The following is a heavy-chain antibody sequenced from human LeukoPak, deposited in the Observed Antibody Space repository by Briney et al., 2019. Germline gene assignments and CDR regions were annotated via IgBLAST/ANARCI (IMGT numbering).Heavy chain of an antibody. Sequence: SETLSLTCTVSGGSISSSSYYWSWIRQPPGKGLEWIGYIYYSGSTNYNPSLKSRVTISVDTSKNQFSLKLSSVTAADTAVYYCARVLSYYDSRYCFDYWGQGTLVTVSS. CDR1: GGSISSSSYY. V-gene: IGHV4-61*01. CDR2: IYYSGST. D-gene: IGHD3-22*01. CDR3: ARVLSYYDSRYCFDY. J-gene: IGHJ4*02.